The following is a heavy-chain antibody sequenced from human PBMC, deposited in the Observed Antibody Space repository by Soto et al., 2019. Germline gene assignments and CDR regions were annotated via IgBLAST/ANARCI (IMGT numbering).Heavy chain of an antibody. CDR3: VREDGKVGTNSAFDH. Sequence: EVQVVESGGDLVKPGGSLRLSCASSGFTFSTYTMNWVRQAPGKGLEWVSSINGRGNYIYYAESVKGRFTISRDNAKNSLYLQMDRLRAEDTALYYCVREDGKVGTNSAFDHWGLGALVTVSS. V-gene: IGHV3-21*01. D-gene: IGHD1-26*01. CDR2: INGRGNYI. CDR1: GFTFSTYT. J-gene: IGHJ4*02.